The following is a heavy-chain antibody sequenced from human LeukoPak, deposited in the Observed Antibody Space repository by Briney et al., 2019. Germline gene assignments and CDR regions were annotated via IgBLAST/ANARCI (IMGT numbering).Heavy chain of an antibody. CDR2: ISVYKGDT. J-gene: IGHJ3*02. CDR1: GYTFTNFG. CDR3: ARAGGWARGDYKADTFDI. Sequence: ASVKVSCKASGYTFTNFGISWVRQAPGQGLEWMGWISVYKGDTNYAQILQGRVTMTTDTSTSTAYMELRSLRSDDTAVYYCARAGGWARGDYKADTFDIWGQGTMVTVSS. D-gene: IGHD6-19*01. V-gene: IGHV1-18*01.